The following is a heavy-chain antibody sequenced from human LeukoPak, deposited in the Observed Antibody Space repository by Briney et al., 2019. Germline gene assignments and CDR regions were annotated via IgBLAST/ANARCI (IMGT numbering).Heavy chain of an antibody. J-gene: IGHJ4*02. CDR2: ISSSSSYI. CDR3: ARGSPIRTYYYDSSGYPFDY. D-gene: IGHD3-22*01. V-gene: IGHV3-21*01. Sequence: PGGSLRLSCAASGFTFSSYSMNWVRQAPGKGLEWVSSISSSSSYIYYADSVKGRFTISRDNAKNSLYLQMNSLRAEGTAVYYCARGSPIRTYYYDSSGYPFDYWGQGTLVTVSS. CDR1: GFTFSSYS.